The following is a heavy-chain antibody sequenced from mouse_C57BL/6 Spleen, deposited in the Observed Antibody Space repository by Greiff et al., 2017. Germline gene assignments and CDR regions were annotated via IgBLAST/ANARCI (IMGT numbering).Heavy chain of an antibody. CDR3: ARKGTTVVAPYYAMDY. Sequence: VQLQQPGAELVRPGSSVKLSCKASGYTFTSYWMHWVKQRPIQGLEWIGNIDPSDSETHYNQKFKDKATLTVDKSSSTAYMQLSSLTSEDSAVYYCARKGTTVVAPYYAMDYWGQGTSVTVSS. V-gene: IGHV1-52*01. CDR2: IDPSDSET. CDR1: GYTFTSYW. J-gene: IGHJ4*01. D-gene: IGHD1-1*01.